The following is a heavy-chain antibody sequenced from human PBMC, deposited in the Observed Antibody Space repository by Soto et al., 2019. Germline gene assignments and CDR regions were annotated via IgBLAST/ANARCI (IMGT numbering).Heavy chain of an antibody. CDR3: ARLPIVVVPAATLGYYYYYGMDV. CDR1: GDSISSGGYY. Sequence: SETLSLTCPVSGDSISSGGYYWSWIRQPPGKGLEWIGYIYYSGSTNYNPSLKSRVTISVDTSKNQFSLKLSSVTAADTAVYYCARLPIVVVPAATLGYYYYYGMDVWGQGTTVTVS. CDR2: IYYSGST. J-gene: IGHJ6*02. V-gene: IGHV4-61*08. D-gene: IGHD2-2*01.